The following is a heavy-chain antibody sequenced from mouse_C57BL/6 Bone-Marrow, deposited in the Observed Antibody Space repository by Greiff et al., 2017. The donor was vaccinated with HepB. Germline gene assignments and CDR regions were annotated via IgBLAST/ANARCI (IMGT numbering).Heavy chain of an antibody. CDR3: TRDRGYGSSYAMDY. CDR2: ISSGGDYI. V-gene: IGHV5-9-1*02. Sequence: EVQVVDSGEGLVKPGGSLKLSCAASGFTFSSYAMSWVRQTPEKRLEWVAYISSGGDYIYYADTVKGRFTISRDNARNTLYLQMSSLKSEDTAMYYCTRDRGYGSSYAMDYWGQGTSVTVSS. CDR1: GFTFSSYA. J-gene: IGHJ4*01. D-gene: IGHD1-1*01.